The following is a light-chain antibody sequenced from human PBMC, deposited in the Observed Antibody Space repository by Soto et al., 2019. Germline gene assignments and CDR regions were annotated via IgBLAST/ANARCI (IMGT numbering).Light chain of an antibody. V-gene: IGKV3-15*01. J-gene: IGKJ4*01. CDR1: QSVSSD. CDR2: GAS. Sequence: ETLMTQSPATLSVSPGERVTLSCGASQSVSSDLAWYQQKPGQAPRLLIFGASTRANGVPARFTGSGSGTEFTLTISSLQSEDFAVYYCQQYNSWPLTFGGGTKVDIK. CDR3: QQYNSWPLT.